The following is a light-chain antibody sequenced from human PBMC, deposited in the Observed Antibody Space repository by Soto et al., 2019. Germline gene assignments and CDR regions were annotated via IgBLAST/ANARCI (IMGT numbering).Light chain of an antibody. Sequence: QSVLTQPPSASGTPGQRVTISCFGSSSNIGSNTVNWYQQLPGTAPKLLIYRNNQRPSGVPDRFSGSKSGTSASLAISGLRSEDEADYYCAAWDDSLSGVVFGGGTKVTVL. CDR2: RNN. J-gene: IGLJ2*01. CDR3: AAWDDSLSGVV. V-gene: IGLV1-47*01. CDR1: SSNIGSNT.